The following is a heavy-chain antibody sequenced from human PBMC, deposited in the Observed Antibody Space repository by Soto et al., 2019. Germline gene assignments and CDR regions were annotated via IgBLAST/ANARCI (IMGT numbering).Heavy chain of an antibody. Sequence: ASVKVSCKASGYTFTSYAIHWLRQAPGQRLEWMGGFDPEDGETIYAQKFQGRVTMTEDTSTDTAYMELGSLRSEDTAVYYCATEGAAAVGYYYYGMDVWGQGTTVTVSS. V-gene: IGHV1-24*01. CDR1: GYTFTSYA. CDR3: ATEGAAAVGYYYYGMDV. J-gene: IGHJ6*02. CDR2: FDPEDGET. D-gene: IGHD6-25*01.